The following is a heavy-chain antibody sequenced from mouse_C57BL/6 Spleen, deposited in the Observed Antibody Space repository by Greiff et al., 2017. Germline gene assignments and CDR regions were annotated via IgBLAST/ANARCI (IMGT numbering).Heavy chain of an antibody. J-gene: IGHJ3*01. D-gene: IGHD2-4*01. CDR1: GFNIKDYY. V-gene: IGHV14-2*01. CDR2: IDPEDGET. CDR3: VGEEDDDGFAY. Sequence: VQLKESGAELVKPGASVKLSCTASGFNIKDYYMHWVKQRPEQGLEWIGRIDPEDGETKYAPKFQGKATITADTSSNTAYLQLSSLTSEDTAVYYWVGEEDDDGFAYWGQGTLVTVSA.